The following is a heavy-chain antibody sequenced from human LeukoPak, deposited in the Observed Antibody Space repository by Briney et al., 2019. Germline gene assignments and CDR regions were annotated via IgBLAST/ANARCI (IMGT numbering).Heavy chain of an antibody. CDR1: GGSISSGSYY. CDR3: ARARLASRFDP. J-gene: IGHJ5*02. V-gene: IGHV4-61*02. CDR2: IYTSGST. D-gene: IGHD2-2*01. Sequence: SETLSLTCTVSGGSISSGSYYWSWIRQPAGKGLEWIGRIYTSGSTNYNPSLKNRVTISVDTSKNQFSLKLSSVTAADTAVYYCARARLASRFDPWGQGTLVTVSS.